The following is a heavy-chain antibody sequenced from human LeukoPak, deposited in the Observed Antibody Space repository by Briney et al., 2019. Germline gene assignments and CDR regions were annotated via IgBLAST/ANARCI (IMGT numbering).Heavy chain of an antibody. Sequence: GGSLRLSCAASGFSFISYGMHWVRQAPGKGLEWVGGISDDGSRKDYADSVKCRFTISRDNSKDTLYLQMNSLRAEDTAVYYCAKRPSDYGDYVSYFDYWGQGTLVTVSS. CDR2: ISDDGSRK. D-gene: IGHD4-17*01. CDR3: AKRPSDYGDYVSYFDY. J-gene: IGHJ4*02. V-gene: IGHV3-30*18. CDR1: GFSFISYG.